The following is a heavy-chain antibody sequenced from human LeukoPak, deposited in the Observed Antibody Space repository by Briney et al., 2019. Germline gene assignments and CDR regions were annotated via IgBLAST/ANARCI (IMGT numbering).Heavy chain of an antibody. Sequence: GGALRLSCAASGFTLSNYNMNWVPRTPGRGLEWVPSITSSSIYIYYSDSVKGRFTISGDNAKNSLYLLMDSLRAEDTALYYCARDARSNWNYGKLIHYFDYWGQGALVTVSS. J-gene: IGHJ4*02. CDR2: ITSSSIYI. V-gene: IGHV3-21*04. D-gene: IGHD1-7*01. CDR1: GFTLSNYN. CDR3: ARDARSNWNYGKLIHYFDY.